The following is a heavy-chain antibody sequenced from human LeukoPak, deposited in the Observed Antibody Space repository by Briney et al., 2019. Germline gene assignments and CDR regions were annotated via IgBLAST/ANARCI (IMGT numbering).Heavy chain of an antibody. D-gene: IGHD1-20*01. Sequence: LETLSLTCTVSGGSMSSYYWSWIRQPPGKGLEWIGYIYDSGSTNYNPSLKSRVTISIDTSKNQFSLKLSSVAATDTALYYCARHQGSNWISPIDYWGQGTLIAVSS. J-gene: IGHJ4*02. V-gene: IGHV4-59*08. CDR2: IYDSGST. CDR3: ARHQGSNWISPIDY. CDR1: GGSMSSYY.